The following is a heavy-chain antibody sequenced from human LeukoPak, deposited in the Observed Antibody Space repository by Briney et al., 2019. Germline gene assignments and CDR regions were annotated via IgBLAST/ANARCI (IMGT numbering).Heavy chain of an antibody. CDR3: ARERGSAFGGVIASRGLDY. J-gene: IGHJ4*02. CDR1: GYTFTSYD. Sequence: ASVKVSCKASGYTFTSYDINWVRQATGQGLEWMGWMNPNSGNTGYAQKFQGRVTITADKSTSTAYMELSSLRSEDTAVYYCARERGSAFGGVIASRGLDYWGQGTLVTVSS. CDR2: MNPNSGNT. D-gene: IGHD3-16*02. V-gene: IGHV1-8*01.